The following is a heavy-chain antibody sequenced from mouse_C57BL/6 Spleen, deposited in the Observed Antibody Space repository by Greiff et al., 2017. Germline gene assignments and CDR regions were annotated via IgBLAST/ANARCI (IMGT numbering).Heavy chain of an antibody. CDR1: GYSITSDY. CDR2: ISYSGST. D-gene: IGHD1-1*01. Sequence: ESGPGLAKPSQTLSLTCSVTGYSITSDYWNWIRKFPGNKLEYMGYISYSGSTYYNPSLKNRIPITRDTTKNQYYLQLDALTTEYTATDYCARSYGSSRCDFDVWGTGTTVTVSS. CDR3: ARSYGSSRCDFDV. V-gene: IGHV3-8*01. J-gene: IGHJ1*03.